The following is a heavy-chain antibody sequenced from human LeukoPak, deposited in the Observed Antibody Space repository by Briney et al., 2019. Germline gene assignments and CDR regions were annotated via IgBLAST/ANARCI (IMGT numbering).Heavy chain of an antibody. CDR3: ARGYDFWSGYYADYYYYYGMDV. D-gene: IGHD3-3*01. Sequence: ASVKVSCKASGYTFTGYYVHWVRQAPGQGLEWMGRINPNSGDTNYAQKFQGRVTMTRDTSISTAYMELSRLRSDDTAVYYCARGYDFWSGYYADYYYYYGMDVWGQGTTVTVSS. CDR1: GYTFTGYY. CDR2: INPNSGDT. V-gene: IGHV1-2*06. J-gene: IGHJ6*02.